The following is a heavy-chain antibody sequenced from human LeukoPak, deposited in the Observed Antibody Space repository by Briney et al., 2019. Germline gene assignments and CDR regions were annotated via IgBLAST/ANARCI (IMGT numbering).Heavy chain of an antibody. CDR3: ARRVVVVAAIHSWFDP. V-gene: IGHV4-34*01. J-gene: IGHJ5*02. D-gene: IGHD2-15*01. Sequence: SETLSLTCAVYGGSFSGYYWSWIRQPPGKGLEWIGEINHSGSTNYNPSLKSRVTISVDTSKNQFSLKLSSVTAADTAVYYCARRVVVVAAIHSWFDPWGQGTLVTVSS. CDR1: GGSFSGYY. CDR2: INHSGST.